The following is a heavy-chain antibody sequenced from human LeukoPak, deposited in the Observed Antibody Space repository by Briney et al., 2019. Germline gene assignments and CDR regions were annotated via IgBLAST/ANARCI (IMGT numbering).Heavy chain of an antibody. J-gene: IGHJ3*02. CDR3: ARASDDCSSTSCYPGAFDI. CDR1: GFTFDDYG. Sequence: PGGSLRLSCAASGFTFDDYGMSWVRQAPGKGLEWVSGINWNGGSTGYADSVKGRFNISRDNAKNSLYLQMNSLRAEDTALYYCARASDDCSSTSCYPGAFDIWGQGTMVTVSS. CDR2: INWNGGST. V-gene: IGHV3-20*04. D-gene: IGHD2-2*01.